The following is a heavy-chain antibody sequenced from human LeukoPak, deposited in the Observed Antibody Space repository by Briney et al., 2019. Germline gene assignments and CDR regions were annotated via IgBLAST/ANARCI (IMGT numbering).Heavy chain of an antibody. J-gene: IGHJ4*02. V-gene: IGHV3-23*01. D-gene: IGHD5-12*01. CDR2: IIGSSGTT. CDR3: AKGAYDYIEIAYFDY. CDR1: GFSFNNYA. Sequence: GGSLRLSCVASGFSFNNYAMNWVRQAPGKGLEWVSLIIGSSGTTYCADSVKGRFTISRDKSKSTLYLQMNSLRAEDTAVYYCAKGAYDYIEIAYFDYWGQGSLVTVSS.